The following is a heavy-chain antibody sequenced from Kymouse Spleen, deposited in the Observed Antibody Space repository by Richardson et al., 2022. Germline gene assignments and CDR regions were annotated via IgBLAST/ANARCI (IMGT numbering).Heavy chain of an antibody. D-gene: IGHD3-10*01. CDR1: GGSFSGYY. CDR2: INHSGST. J-gene: IGHJ5*02. V-gene: IGHV4-34*01. CDR3: ARGYYYGSGSYYNYNWFDP. Sequence: QVQLQQWGAGLLKPSETLSLTCAVYGGSFSGYYWSWIRQPPGKGLEWIGEINHSGSTNYNPSLKSRVTISVDTSKNQFSLKLSSVTAADTAVYYCARGYYYGSGSYYNYNWFDPWGQGTLVTVSS.